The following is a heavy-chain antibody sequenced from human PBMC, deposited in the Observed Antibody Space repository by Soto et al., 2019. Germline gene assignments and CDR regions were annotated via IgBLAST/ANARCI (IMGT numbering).Heavy chain of an antibody. CDR3: ARSPRNYYYGMDV. J-gene: IGHJ6*02. CDR2: ISAYNGNT. Sequence: ASVKVSCKASGYTFTSYGISWVRQAPGQGLEWMGWISAYNGNTNYAQKLQGRVTMTTDTSTSTAYVELRSLRSDDTAVYYCARSPRNYYYGMDVWGQGTTVTVSS. CDR1: GYTFTSYG. V-gene: IGHV1-18*01.